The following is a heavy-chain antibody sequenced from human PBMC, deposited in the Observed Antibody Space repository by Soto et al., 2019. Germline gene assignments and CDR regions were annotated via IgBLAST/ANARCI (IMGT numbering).Heavy chain of an antibody. CDR3: ARGSRNRYYYYGMDV. Sequence: QVQLQQWGAGLLKPSETLSLTCAVYGGSFSGYYWSWIRQPPGKGLEWIGEINHSGSTNYNPSLKSRVTISVDTSKNQFSLKLSSVTAADTAVYYCARGSRNRYYYYGMDVWGQGTTVTVSS. J-gene: IGHJ6*02. D-gene: IGHD1-1*01. CDR1: GGSFSGYY. CDR2: INHSGST. V-gene: IGHV4-34*01.